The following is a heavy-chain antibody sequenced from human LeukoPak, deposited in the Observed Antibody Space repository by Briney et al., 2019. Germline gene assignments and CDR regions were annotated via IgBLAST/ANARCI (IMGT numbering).Heavy chain of an antibody. D-gene: IGHD2-2*03. CDR3: ARGRVDIVVVPAAMSRYFDY. J-gene: IGHJ4*02. V-gene: IGHV4-30-4*01. CDR1: GASISSGDHY. CDR2: IYYTGNT. Sequence: PSETLSLTCTVSGASISSGDHYWSWVRQSPGKGLEWIGYIYYTGNTYYNPSLEGRLTISVDTSKNQFSLKLSSVTAADTAVYYCARGRVDIVVVPAAMSRYFDYWGQGTLVTVSS.